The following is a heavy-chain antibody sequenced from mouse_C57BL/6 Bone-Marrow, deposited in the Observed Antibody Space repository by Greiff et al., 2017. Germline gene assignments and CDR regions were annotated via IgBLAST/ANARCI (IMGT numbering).Heavy chain of an antibody. CDR3: AREGIYYYGSSGFAY. V-gene: IGHV3-6*01. CDR1: GYSITSGYY. D-gene: IGHD1-1*01. J-gene: IGHJ3*01. CDR2: ISYDGSN. Sequence: EVKLMESGPGLVKPSQSLSLTCSVTGYSITSGYYWNWIRQFPGNKLEWMGYISYDGSNNYNPSLKNRISITRDTSKNQFFLKLNSVTTEDTATYYCAREGIYYYGSSGFAYWGQGTLVTVSA.